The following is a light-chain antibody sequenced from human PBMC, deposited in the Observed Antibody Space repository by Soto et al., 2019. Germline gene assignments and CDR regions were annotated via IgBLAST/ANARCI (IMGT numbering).Light chain of an antibody. V-gene: IGKV1-5*03. CDR3: QQYGTYPWT. Sequence: DIPMTQSPSTLSASVGDRVTITCRASQFFSNYLAWYQQKPGKAPKVLIHKASTLESGVPSRFSGSGSGTEFTLTISSLQPDDFATYFCQQYGTYPWTFGQGTKVEIK. CDR2: KAS. J-gene: IGKJ1*01. CDR1: QFFSNY.